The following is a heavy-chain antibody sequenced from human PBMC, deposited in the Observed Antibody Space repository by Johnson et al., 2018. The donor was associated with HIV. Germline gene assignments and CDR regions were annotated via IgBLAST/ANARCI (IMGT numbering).Heavy chain of an antibody. CDR1: GFTFSSYG. CDR3: AKVQLVRTFDAFDI. V-gene: IGHV3-33*03. D-gene: IGHD6-13*01. CDR2: IWYDGSNK. J-gene: IGHJ3*02. Sequence: QVQLVESGGGLVQPGGSLRLSCAASGFTFSSYGMHWVRQAPGKGLEWVAVIWYDGSNKYYADSVQGRFPISRDNAKNSLYLQMNSLRAEDTALYYCAKVQLVRTFDAFDIWGQGTMVTVSS.